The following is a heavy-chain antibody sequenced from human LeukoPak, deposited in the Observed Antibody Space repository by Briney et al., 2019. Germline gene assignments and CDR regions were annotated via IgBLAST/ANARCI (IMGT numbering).Heavy chain of an antibody. V-gene: IGHV4-30-2*01. CDR1: GGSISSGDYS. CDR2: IYYSDTT. CDR3: ARGLLKYYDRSGYYPYYFDY. J-gene: IGHJ4*02. Sequence: SETLSLTCAVSGGSISSGDYSWSWIRQPPGKGLEHIGYIYYSDTTYYNPSLKSRVTISVDESKNQFSLKLSSVTAADTAVYYCARGLLKYYDRSGYYPYYFDYWGQGTLVTVSS. D-gene: IGHD3-22*01.